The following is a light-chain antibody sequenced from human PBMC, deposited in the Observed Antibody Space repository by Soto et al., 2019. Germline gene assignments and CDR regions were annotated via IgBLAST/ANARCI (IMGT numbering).Light chain of an antibody. J-gene: IGKJ1*01. CDR2: GAT. CDR3: LQDYNYPRT. CDR1: QAIRTE. Sequence: ALQMTQSPSSLSASVGDRVTITCRASQAIRTELGWYQQKPGKAPKLLIYGATTLQSGVPSRFSGSGSGTDFTLTISGLQPEDFAPYYCLQDYNYPRTFGQGTKVEVK. V-gene: IGKV1-6*01.